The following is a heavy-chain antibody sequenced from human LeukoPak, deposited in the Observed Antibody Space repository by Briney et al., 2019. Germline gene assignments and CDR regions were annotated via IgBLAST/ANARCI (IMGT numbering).Heavy chain of an antibody. CDR1: GGTFSSYA. CDR3: ARWLQSTQVFDY. Sequence: GASVKVSCKASGGTFSSYAISWVRQAPGQGLEWMGWISAYNGNTNYAQKLQGRVTMTTDTSTSTAYMELRSLRSDDTAVYYYARWLQSTQVFDYWGQGTLVTVSS. D-gene: IGHD5-24*01. V-gene: IGHV1-18*01. J-gene: IGHJ4*02. CDR2: ISAYNGNT.